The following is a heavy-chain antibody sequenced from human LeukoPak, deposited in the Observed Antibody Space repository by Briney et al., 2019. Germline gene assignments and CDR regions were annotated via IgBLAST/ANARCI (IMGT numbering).Heavy chain of an antibody. Sequence: ASVKVSCKASGYTFTSYGISWVRQAPGQRLEWMGWISAYNGNTNYAQKLQGRVTMTTDTSTSTAYMELRSLRSDDTAVYYCARERETVTTFSVAFDIWGQGTMVTVSS. CDR2: ISAYNGNT. J-gene: IGHJ3*02. V-gene: IGHV1-18*01. CDR3: ARERETVTTFSVAFDI. D-gene: IGHD4-17*01. CDR1: GYTFTSYG.